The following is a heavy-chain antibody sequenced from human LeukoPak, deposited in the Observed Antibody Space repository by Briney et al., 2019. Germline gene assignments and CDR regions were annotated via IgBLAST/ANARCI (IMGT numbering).Heavy chain of an antibody. V-gene: IGHV3-21*01. CDR2: ISSSSSYI. D-gene: IGHD1-26*01. CDR3: AATQVGAPVSGGFD. J-gene: IGHJ4*02. Sequence: PGGSLRLSCAASGFTFSSYSMNWVRQAPGKGLEWVSSISSSSSYIYYAGSVKGRFTISRDNAKNSLYLQMNSLRAEDTAVYYCAATQVGAPVSGGFDWGQGTLVTVSS. CDR1: GFTFSSYS.